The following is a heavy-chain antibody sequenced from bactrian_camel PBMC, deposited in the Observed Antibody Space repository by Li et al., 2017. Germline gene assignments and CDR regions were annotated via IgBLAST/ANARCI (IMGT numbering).Heavy chain of an antibody. CDR2: IDSDGTT. J-gene: IGHJ4*01. CDR3: AADKRYSGSWCYDGRGYEYKY. CDR1: EYTRSMNC. V-gene: IGHV3S53*01. Sequence: VQLVESGGGSVQAGGSLRLSCAGSEYTRSMNCIGWFRQGPGKEREAVAIIDSDGTTSYIDSVKGRFTISKDNAKRTLDLQINSLNPEDTAMYYCAADKRYSGSWCYDGRGYEYKYWGQGTQVTVS. D-gene: IGHD3*01.